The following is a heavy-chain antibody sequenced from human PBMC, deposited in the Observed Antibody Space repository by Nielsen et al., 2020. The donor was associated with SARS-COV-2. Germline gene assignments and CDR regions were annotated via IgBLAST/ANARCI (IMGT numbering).Heavy chain of an antibody. CDR2: IRGSGGRT. CDR3: AKPFSGSYLAHFDY. J-gene: IGHJ4*02. CDR1: GFIFSSFA. D-gene: IGHD1-26*01. Sequence: GESLKIPCTASGFIFSSFAMSWVRPAPGKGLELVSSIRGSGGRTYYPDSVKGRFTISRDKSKNTLYVQMNSLRAEDTAVYYCAKPFSGSYLAHFDYWGQGTLVTVSS. V-gene: IGHV3-23*01.